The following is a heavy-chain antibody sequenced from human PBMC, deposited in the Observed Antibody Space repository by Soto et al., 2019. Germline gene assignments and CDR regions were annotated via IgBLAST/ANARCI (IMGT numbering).Heavy chain of an antibody. CDR3: ASSSSWNGNYYGMDV. CDR1: GYTLTSYA. Sequence: ASVKVSCKASGYTLTSYAMHWVRQAPGQRLEWMGWINAGNGNTKYSQKFQGRVTITRDTSASTAYMELSSLRSEDTAVYYCASSSSWNGNYYGMDVWGQGTTVTVSS. CDR2: INAGNGNT. D-gene: IGHD6-13*01. J-gene: IGHJ6*02. V-gene: IGHV1-3*01.